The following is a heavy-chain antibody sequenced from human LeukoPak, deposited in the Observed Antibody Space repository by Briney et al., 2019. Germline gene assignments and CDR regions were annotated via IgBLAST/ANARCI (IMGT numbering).Heavy chain of an antibody. D-gene: IGHD3-22*01. CDR1: GGTFSSYA. V-gene: IGHV1-69*05. Sequence: GASVKVSCKASGGTFSSYAISWVRQAPGQGLEWMGRIIPNFGTANYAQKFQGRVTITTDESTSTAYMELSSLRSEDTAVYYCARGPRDDSSGHYYYYYMDVWGKGTTVTVSS. CDR2: IIPNFGTA. J-gene: IGHJ6*03. CDR3: ARGPRDDSSGHYYYYYMDV.